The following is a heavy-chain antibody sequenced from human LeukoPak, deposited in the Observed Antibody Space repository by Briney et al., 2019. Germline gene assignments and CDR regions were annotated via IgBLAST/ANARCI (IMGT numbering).Heavy chain of an antibody. D-gene: IGHD3-22*01. V-gene: IGHV1-18*01. CDR1: GYTFTSYG. CDR3: ATGHTTITENYYDSSGYGNYFDY. Sequence: ASVKVSCKASGYTFTSYGISWVRQAPGQGLEWMGWISAYNGNTNYAQKLQGRVTMTTDTSTSTAYMELRSLRSDDTAVYYCATGHTTITENYYDSSGYGNYFDYWGQGTLVTVSS. J-gene: IGHJ4*02. CDR2: ISAYNGNT.